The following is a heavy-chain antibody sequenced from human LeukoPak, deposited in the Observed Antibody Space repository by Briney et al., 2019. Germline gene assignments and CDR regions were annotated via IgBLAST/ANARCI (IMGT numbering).Heavy chain of an antibody. D-gene: IGHD3-22*01. CDR1: GFTFSSYW. V-gene: IGHV3-7*03. CDR3: ARGSDSSGRPFDY. J-gene: IGHJ4*02. Sequence: PGGSLRLSCAASGFTFSSYWMSWVRQAPGKGLEWVANIKQDGSEKYYVDSVKGRFTISRDNAKNSLYLQMNSLRAEDTAVYYCARGSDSSGRPFDYWGQGTLVTVSS. CDR2: IKQDGSEK.